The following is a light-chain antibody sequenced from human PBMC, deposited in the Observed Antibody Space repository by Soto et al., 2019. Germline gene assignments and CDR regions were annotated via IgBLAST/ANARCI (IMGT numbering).Light chain of an antibody. Sequence: QSVLTQPPSVSGAPGQRVTISCSESSSNIGAGYDVHWYQQLPGTAPKLLIYVNSNRPSGVPDRFSGSKSGTSASLAITGLQAQDEADYHCQSYDSSLSAVVFGGGTQLTVL. CDR3: QSYDSSLSAVV. J-gene: IGLJ2*01. CDR2: VNS. V-gene: IGLV1-40*01. CDR1: SSNIGAGYD.